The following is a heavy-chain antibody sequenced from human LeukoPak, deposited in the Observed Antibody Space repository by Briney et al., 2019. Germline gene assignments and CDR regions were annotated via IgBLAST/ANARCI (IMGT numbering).Heavy chain of an antibody. V-gene: IGHV3-20*01. CDR1: GFTFSSYG. J-gene: IGHJ5*02. D-gene: IGHD6-13*01. CDR2: INWNGGST. Sequence: GGSLRLSCAASGFTFSSYGMSWVRQAPGKGLEWVSGINWNGGSTGYADSVKGRFTISRDNAKNSLYLQMNSLRAEDTALYHCAREIAAAGINWFDPWGQGTLVTVSS. CDR3: AREIAAAGINWFDP.